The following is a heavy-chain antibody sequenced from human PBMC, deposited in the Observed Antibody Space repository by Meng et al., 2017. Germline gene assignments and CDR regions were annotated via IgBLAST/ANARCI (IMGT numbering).Heavy chain of an antibody. CDR1: GYSISSGYD. Sequence: SETLSRTCAVSGYSISSGYDWGWIRQPPGKGLEWIGSIYHSGSTYYNPYLKSRVTISVDTAKNQFSLKLSTVTAADTYVYYCARLWKGGDYEDVDYWGQGTLVTVSS. CDR2: IYHSGST. J-gene: IGHJ4*02. V-gene: IGHV4-38-2*01. D-gene: IGHD4-17*01. CDR3: ARLWKGGDYEDVDY.